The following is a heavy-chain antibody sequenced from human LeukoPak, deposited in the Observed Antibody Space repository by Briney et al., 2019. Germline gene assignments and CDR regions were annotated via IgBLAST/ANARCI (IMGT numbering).Heavy chain of an antibody. J-gene: IGHJ6*03. CDR1: GFTFSSYA. D-gene: IGHD6-13*01. CDR3: ASGIAAAAAYYYYMDV. Sequence: GGSLRLSCAASGFTFSSYAMSWVRQAPGKGLEWVSAISGSGGSTYYADSVKGRFTISRDNAKNSLYLQMNSLRAEDTAVYYCASGIAAAAAYYYYMDVWGKGTTVTVSS. V-gene: IGHV3-23*01. CDR2: ISGSGGST.